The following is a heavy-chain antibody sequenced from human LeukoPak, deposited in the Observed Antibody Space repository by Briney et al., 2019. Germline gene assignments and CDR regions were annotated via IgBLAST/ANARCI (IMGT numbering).Heavy chain of an antibody. D-gene: IGHD6-19*01. CDR2: IDFSGAI. J-gene: IGHJ4*02. V-gene: IGHV4-59*01. Sequence: KPSETLSLTCIVSGGSISSYYWTWVRQPPGKGLEWIGNIDFSGAINYNPSLKSRVTMSVDMSKNQFSLKLNSVTAADTAVYYCARSSTNGWYHIDYWGQGTLVTVSP. CDR1: GGSISSYY. CDR3: ARSSTNGWYHIDY.